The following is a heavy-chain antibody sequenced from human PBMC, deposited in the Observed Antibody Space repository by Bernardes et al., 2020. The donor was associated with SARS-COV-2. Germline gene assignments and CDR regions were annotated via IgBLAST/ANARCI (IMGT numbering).Heavy chain of an antibody. V-gene: IGHV3-30*03. D-gene: IGHD1-26*01. CDR3: ATNLSGSYWGGFDY. CDR1: GFTFSSYG. J-gene: IGHJ4*02. Sequence: GGSLRLSCAASGFTFSSYGMHWVRQAPGKGLEWVAVISYDGSNKYFADSVKGRFTNSRDNSKNTLYLQMNSLRAEDTAVYYCATNLSGSYWGGFDYWGQGTLVTVSS. CDR2: ISYDGSNK.